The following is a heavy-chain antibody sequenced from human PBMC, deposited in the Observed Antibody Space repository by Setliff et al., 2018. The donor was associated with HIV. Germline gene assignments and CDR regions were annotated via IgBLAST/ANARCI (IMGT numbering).Heavy chain of an antibody. Sequence: GGSLRLSCAASGFTFSDFYMSWIRQAPGKGLEWIAYISGTGNTVYHSASVRGRFSISRDNAKNSLSLQMNSLRAEDTAVYYCATSWRDGYPGDYWGQGTLVTVSS. D-gene: IGHD5-12*01. V-gene: IGHV3-11*04. J-gene: IGHJ4*02. CDR2: ISGTGNTV. CDR1: GFTFSDFY. CDR3: ATSWRDGYPGDY.